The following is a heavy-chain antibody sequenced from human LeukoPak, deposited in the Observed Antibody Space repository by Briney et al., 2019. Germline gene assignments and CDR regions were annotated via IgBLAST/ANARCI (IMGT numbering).Heavy chain of an antibody. CDR3: CGELELGAPFLP. J-gene: IGHJ5*02. CDR1: GGTFSSYA. Sequence: ASVKVSCKASGGTFSSYAISWVRQAPGQGLEWMGGITPIFGTANYAQKFQGRVTITADESTSTAYMELSSLRSEDTAVYYCCGELELGAPFLPWGQGTLVTVSS. CDR2: ITPIFGTA. V-gene: IGHV1-69*13. D-gene: IGHD1-7*01.